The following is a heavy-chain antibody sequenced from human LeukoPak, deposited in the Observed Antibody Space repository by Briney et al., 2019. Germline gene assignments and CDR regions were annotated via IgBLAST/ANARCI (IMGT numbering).Heavy chain of an antibody. Sequence: PGGSLRLSCAASGFRFSAFWVHWLRQIPGKGLVWVSRISPDGSTTTYADSVTGRFTISRDNVKNTMYLQMNSLRAEDTAVYYCISDSEGRSGGDDWGQGTQVTVSS. D-gene: IGHD1-26*01. V-gene: IGHV3-74*03. J-gene: IGHJ4*01. CDR1: GFRFSAFW. CDR3: ISDSEGRSGGDD. CDR2: ISPDGSTT.